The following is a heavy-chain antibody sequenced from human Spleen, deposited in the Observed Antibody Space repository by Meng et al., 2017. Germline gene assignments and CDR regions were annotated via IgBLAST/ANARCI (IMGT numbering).Heavy chain of an antibody. CDR2: INAVFGTT. D-gene: IGHD2-2*01. Sequence: SVKVSCKAPGGIFSNYVIGWVRQAPGQGLEWMGGINAVFGTTNYAQKFQDRVTITSDESTSTVYMALTRLTSEDTAVYFCARKAGNCISTTCYSLDYWGQGTLVTVSS. CDR3: ARKAGNCISTTCYSLDY. CDR1: GGIFSNYV. V-gene: IGHV1-69*13. J-gene: IGHJ4*02.